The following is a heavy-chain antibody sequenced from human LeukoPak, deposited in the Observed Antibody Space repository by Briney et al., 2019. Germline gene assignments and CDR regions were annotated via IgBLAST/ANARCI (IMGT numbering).Heavy chain of an antibody. V-gene: IGHV4-39*01. Sequence: SGTLSLTCTLSGGSISSGTHYWGWVRQSPGKGLEWIGSSLTRGTTFYNPSLKSRVTLSTDTSNNQFSLRLSSVTAADTAVYYCARHDYGSLTGYTINWFDPWGQGTLVTVSS. D-gene: IGHD3-9*01. CDR3: ARHDYGSLTGYTINWFDP. CDR1: GGSISSGTHY. J-gene: IGHJ5*02. CDR2: SLTRGTT.